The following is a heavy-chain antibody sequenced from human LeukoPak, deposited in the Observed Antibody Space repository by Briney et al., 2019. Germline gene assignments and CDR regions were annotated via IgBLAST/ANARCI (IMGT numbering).Heavy chain of an antibody. V-gene: IGHV4-39*02. CDR2: IYYTGTT. CDR1: GGPMSSSTYY. Sequence: SETQSLLCPVSGGPMSSSTYYWGWIRQPPGKGLEWIGAIYYTGTTYYNPSLRSRVTISVDTSKDHFSLKLSSVTAADTALYYCASAPLQGSIRGLDYWGRGTLVTVSS. J-gene: IGHJ4*02. D-gene: IGHD2-15*01. CDR3: ASAPLQGSIRGLDY.